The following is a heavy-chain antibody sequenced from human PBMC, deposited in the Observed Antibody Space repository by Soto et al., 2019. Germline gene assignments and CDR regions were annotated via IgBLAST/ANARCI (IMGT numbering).Heavy chain of an antibody. CDR1: GFTFSSYA. V-gene: IGHV3-30*18. D-gene: IGHD7-27*01. J-gene: IGHJ4*02. CDR2: IAYDASTR. Sequence: GGSLRLSCTASGFTFSSYAIHWVRQAPGKGLEWVAVIAYDASTRYYADSVKGRFTISRDDSKNTLYLQMNSLRPDDTAVYYCSKDSVLEGWGSYDSWGQGSLVTVSS. CDR3: SKDSVLEGWGSYDS.